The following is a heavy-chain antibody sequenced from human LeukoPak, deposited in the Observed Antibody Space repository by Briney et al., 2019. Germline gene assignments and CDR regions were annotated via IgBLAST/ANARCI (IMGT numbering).Heavy chain of an antibody. CDR1: GFTFSACE. Sequence: SGGSLRLSCAISGFTFSACELTWVRQAPGKGLEWVSYISRSGSTRYYADSVKGRFTISRDNAKNSLYLQMNSLRAEDTAVYYCARDIVRNGYRPYGMDVWGQGTTVTVSS. CDR2: ISRSGSTR. D-gene: IGHD5-24*01. J-gene: IGHJ6*02. V-gene: IGHV3-48*03. CDR3: ARDIVRNGYRPYGMDV.